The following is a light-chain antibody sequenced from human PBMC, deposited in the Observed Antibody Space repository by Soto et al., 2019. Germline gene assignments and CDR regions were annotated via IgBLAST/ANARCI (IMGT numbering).Light chain of an antibody. CDR1: QSASNN. CDR2: VAS. J-gene: IGKJ1*01. Sequence: EIVMTQSPATLSVSPGERATLSCRASQSASNNLAWYQQKPGQAPRLLIYVASTRATGIPARFSGSESGTEFTLTISSLQSEDFAVYYCQQYNKWPLTFGQGTKVEI. V-gene: IGKV3-15*01. CDR3: QQYNKWPLT.